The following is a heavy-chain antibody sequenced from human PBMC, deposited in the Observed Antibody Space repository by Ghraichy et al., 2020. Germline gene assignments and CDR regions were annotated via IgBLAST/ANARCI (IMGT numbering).Heavy chain of an antibody. V-gene: IGHV4-34*01. CDR1: GGSFSGYY. J-gene: IGHJ6*02. Sequence: SETLSLTCAVYGGSFSGYYWSWIRQPPGKGLEWIGEINHSGSTNYNPSLKSRVTISVDTSKNQFSLKLSSVTAADTAVYYCARLRVRGIRSDYYYYGMDVWGQGTTVTVSS. CDR2: INHSGST. CDR3: ARLRVRGIRSDYYYYGMDV. D-gene: IGHD3-16*01.